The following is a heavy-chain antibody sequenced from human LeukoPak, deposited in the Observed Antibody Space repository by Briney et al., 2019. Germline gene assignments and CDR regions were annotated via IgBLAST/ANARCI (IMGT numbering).Heavy chain of an antibody. D-gene: IGHD1-1*01. CDR2: INHSGST. CDR3: ARDDDYYWYFDL. J-gene: IGHJ2*01. V-gene: IGHV4-34*01. CDR1: GGSFSGYY. Sequence: TSETLSLTCAVYGGSFSGYYWSWIRQPPGKRLEWIGEINHSGSTNYNPSLKSRVTISVDTSKNQSSLKLSSVTAADTAVYYCARDDDYYWYFDLWGRGTLVTVSS.